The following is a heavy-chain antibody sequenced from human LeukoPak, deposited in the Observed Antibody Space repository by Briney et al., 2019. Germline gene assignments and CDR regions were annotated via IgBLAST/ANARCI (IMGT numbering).Heavy chain of an antibody. CDR3: VRDRGYCSGGTCYALWDY. Sequence: GSLRLSCAASGFTFSNYWMTWVRQAPGKGLEWVAHIKEDGGEKHYVDPVKRRFTISRDNAKNSLYLQMNSLRAEDTAMYYCVRDRGYCSGGTCYALWDYWGQGALVTVSS. D-gene: IGHD2-15*01. CDR2: IKEDGGEK. V-gene: IGHV3-7*01. J-gene: IGHJ4*02. CDR1: GFTFSNYW.